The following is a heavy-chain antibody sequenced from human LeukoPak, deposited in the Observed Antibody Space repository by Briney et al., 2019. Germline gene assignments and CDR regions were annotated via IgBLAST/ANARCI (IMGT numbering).Heavy chain of an antibody. D-gene: IGHD2-21*01. CDR3: ARVRLPYSRSDAFDI. CDR2: INPNSGGT. V-gene: IGHV1-2*02. J-gene: IGHJ3*02. Sequence: ASVKVSCKASGYTFTGYYMHWVRQAPGQGLEWMGWINPNSGGTNYAQKFQGRVTMTRDTSISTAYMELSRLRSDDTAVYYCARVRLPYSRSDAFDIWGRGTMVTVSS. CDR1: GYTFTGYY.